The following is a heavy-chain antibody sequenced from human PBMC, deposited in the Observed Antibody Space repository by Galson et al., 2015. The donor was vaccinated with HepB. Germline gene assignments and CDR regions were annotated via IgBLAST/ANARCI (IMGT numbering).Heavy chain of an antibody. J-gene: IGHJ4*02. V-gene: IGHV3-74*01. CDR2: INIDGNSI. CDR1: GFSFSTYA. Sequence: SLRLSCAASGFSFSTYAMHWVRQAPGKGLVWVSRINIDGNSITYADSVKGRFTISRDNPKSTLLLQMNSLRAEDTALYYCAKDKSGAVAGIGRLDHWGQGTLVSVSS. CDR3: AKDKSGAVAGIGRLDH. D-gene: IGHD6-13*01.